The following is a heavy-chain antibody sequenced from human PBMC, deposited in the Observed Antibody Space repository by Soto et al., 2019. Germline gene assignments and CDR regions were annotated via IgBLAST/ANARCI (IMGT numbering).Heavy chain of an antibody. CDR1: GFTFSSYG. CDR3: ARDHSRRIQDFDY. J-gene: IGHJ4*02. CDR2: IWYDGSNK. Sequence: QVQLVESGGGVVQPGRSLRLSCAASGFTFSSYGMHWVRQAPGKGLEWVAVIWYDGSNKYYADSVKGRFTISRDNSKNTLYLQMNSLRAEDTAVYYCARDHSRRIQDFDYWGQGTLVTVSS. V-gene: IGHV3-33*01. D-gene: IGHD5-18*01.